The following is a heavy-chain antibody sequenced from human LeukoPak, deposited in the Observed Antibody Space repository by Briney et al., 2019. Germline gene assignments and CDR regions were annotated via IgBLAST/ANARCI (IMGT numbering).Heavy chain of an antibody. CDR1: GYTFTAYY. CDR3: AREALANRRDFDY. V-gene: IGHV1-46*01. Sequence: ASVKVSCKSSGYTFTAYYMHWVRQPPGQGLEWMGIINPSGGSTSYAQEFQGRVTMTRDMSTSTVYMELSSLRSEDTAVYYCAREALANRRDFDYWGQGTLVTVSS. CDR2: INPSGGST. D-gene: IGHD1-14*01. J-gene: IGHJ4*02.